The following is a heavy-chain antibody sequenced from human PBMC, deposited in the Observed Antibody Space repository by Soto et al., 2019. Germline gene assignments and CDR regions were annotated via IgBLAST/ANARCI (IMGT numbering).Heavy chain of an antibody. CDR2: IYPGDSDT. Sequence: PVESLKISCKGSGYSFTSYWIGWVRQMPGKGLKWMGIIYPGDSDTRYSPSFQGQVTISADKSISTAYLQWSSLKASDTAMYYCARHTTIAAPPRGFDPWGQGTLVTAPQ. V-gene: IGHV5-51*01. J-gene: IGHJ5*02. CDR3: ARHTTIAAPPRGFDP. CDR1: GYSFTSYW. D-gene: IGHD6-13*01.